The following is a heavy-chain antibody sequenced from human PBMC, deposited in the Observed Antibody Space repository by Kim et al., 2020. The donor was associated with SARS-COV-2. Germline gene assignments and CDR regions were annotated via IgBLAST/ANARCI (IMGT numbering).Heavy chain of an antibody. Sequence: GGSLRLSCVASGFILDDYAMHWVRQAPGKGLEWVSLITWDGSGTYYADSVKGRFTISRDNSKNALYLQMNSVTTEDSALYSCGRGGEAGGVDYWGPATLVTLSS. CDR1: GFILDDYA. V-gene: IGHV3-43D*03. D-gene: IGHD2-21*01. J-gene: IGHJ4*02. CDR2: ITWDGSGT. CDR3: GRGGEAGGVDY.